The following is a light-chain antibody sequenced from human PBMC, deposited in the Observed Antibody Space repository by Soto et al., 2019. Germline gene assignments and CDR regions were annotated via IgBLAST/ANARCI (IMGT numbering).Light chain of an antibody. CDR1: NIGSKG. J-gene: IGLJ3*02. Sequence: SYELTQSPSVSVAPGETARITCEENNIGSKGVHWYQQKPGQAPVLVIYYDSDRPSGIPDRFSGSKSGNTATLTISSVEAGDEADYPCQVCGSTRDHPVFGGGTKLTVL. CDR3: QVCGSTRDHPV. V-gene: IGLV3-21*04. CDR2: YDS.